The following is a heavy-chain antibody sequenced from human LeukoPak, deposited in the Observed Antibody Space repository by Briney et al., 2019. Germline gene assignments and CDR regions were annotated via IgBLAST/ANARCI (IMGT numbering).Heavy chain of an antibody. Sequence: ASVKVSCKASGYTFTNYDINWVRQATGQGLEWMGWMNPNSGNTGYAQKFQGRVTMTRNTSISTAYMELSSLGSEDTAVYYCARGLFRSWKWFDSWGQGTLVTVSS. CDR3: ARGLFRSWKWFDS. D-gene: IGHD6-13*01. CDR1: GYTFTNYD. CDR2: MNPNSGNT. J-gene: IGHJ5*01. V-gene: IGHV1-8*01.